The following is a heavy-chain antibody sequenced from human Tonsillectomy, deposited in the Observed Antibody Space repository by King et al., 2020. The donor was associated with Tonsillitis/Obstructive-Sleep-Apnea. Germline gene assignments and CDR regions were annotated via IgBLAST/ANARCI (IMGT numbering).Heavy chain of an antibody. D-gene: IGHD2-21*01. CDR1: GFTFSSYE. J-gene: IGHJ4*02. Sequence: QLVQSGGGLVQPGGSLRLSCAASGFTFSSYEMNWVRQAPGKGLEWVSYISSSGSTIYYADSVKGRFTISRGNAKNSLYLQMNSLRAEDTAVYYCARGHFVVVIAIHFDYWGQGTLVTVSS. CDR3: ARGHFVVVIAIHFDY. V-gene: IGHV3-48*03. CDR2: ISSSGSTI.